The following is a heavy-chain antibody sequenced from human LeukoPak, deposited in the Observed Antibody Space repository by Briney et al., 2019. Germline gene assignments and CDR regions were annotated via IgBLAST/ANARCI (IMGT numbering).Heavy chain of an antibody. CDR3: ARGPGYGDFFDY. CDR1: GYTFTSYA. J-gene: IGHJ4*02. Sequence: ASVKVSCKASGYTFTSYAMHWVRQAPGQRLEWMGWINAGNGNTKYSQKLQGRVTMTTDTSTSTAYMELRSLRSDDTAVYYCARGPGYGDFFDYWGQGTLVTVSS. CDR2: INAGNGNT. D-gene: IGHD4-17*01. V-gene: IGHV1-3*01.